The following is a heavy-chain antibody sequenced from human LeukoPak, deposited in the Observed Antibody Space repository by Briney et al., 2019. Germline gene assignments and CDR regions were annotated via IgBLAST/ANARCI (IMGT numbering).Heavy chain of an antibody. CDR1: GFTFSSYA. Sequence: GGSLRLSCAASGFTFSSYAMSWVRQAPGKGLEWVSAISGSGGSTYYADSVKGRFTISRGNSKNTLYLQMNSLRAEDTAVYYCAKGGLLEWLPYFDYWGQGTLVTVSS. CDR2: ISGSGGST. J-gene: IGHJ4*02. D-gene: IGHD3-3*01. CDR3: AKGGLLEWLPYFDY. V-gene: IGHV3-23*01.